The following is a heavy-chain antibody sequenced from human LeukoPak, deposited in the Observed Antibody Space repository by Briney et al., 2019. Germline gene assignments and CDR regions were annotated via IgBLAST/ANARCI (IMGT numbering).Heavy chain of an antibody. D-gene: IGHD2-8*01. Sequence: SETLSLTCAVSGGSISSGGYSWSWIRQPPGKGLEWIGYIYHSGSTYYNPSLKSRVTISVDRSKNQFSLKLSSVTAADTAVYYCARRDPVYAMDYWGQGTLVTVSS. CDR3: ARRDPVYAMDY. CDR1: GGSISSGGYS. J-gene: IGHJ4*02. V-gene: IGHV4-30-2*01. CDR2: IYHSGST.